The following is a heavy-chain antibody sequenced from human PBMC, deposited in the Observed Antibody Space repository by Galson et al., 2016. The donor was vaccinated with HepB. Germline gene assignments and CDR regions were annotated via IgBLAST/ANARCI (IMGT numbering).Heavy chain of an antibody. CDR3: ARELLGLDY. V-gene: IGHV3-30*04. D-gene: IGHD2-8*02. CDR1: GFTFSNYS. Sequence: SLRLSCAASGFTFSNYSTHWVRQAPGKGLEWVATISHDGRNKFYADSVRGRFTISRDNSLNTLYLQMNSLRVEDTALYYCARELLGLDYWGRGTLVAVSS. J-gene: IGHJ4*02. CDR2: ISHDGRNK.